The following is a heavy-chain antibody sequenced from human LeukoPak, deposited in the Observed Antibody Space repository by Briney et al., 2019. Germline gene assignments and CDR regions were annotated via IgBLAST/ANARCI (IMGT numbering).Heavy chain of an antibody. D-gene: IGHD5-18*01. CDR2: INHSEST. CDR3: ARGVSRGYSYGRYYMDV. V-gene: IGHV4-34*01. Sequence: PSETLSLTCAVYGGSFSGYYWSWIRQPPGKGLEWIGEINHSESTNNNPSLKSRVTISVDKSKNQISLKLSSVTAADTAVYYCARGVSRGYSYGRYYMDVWGKGTTVTVSS. J-gene: IGHJ6*03. CDR1: GGSFSGYY.